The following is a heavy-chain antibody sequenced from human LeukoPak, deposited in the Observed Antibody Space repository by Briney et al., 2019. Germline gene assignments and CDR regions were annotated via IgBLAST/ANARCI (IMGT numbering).Heavy chain of an antibody. D-gene: IGHD2-15*01. CDR1: GGTFSSYA. CDR3: ARGKFCSGGSCYQNLNWFDP. J-gene: IGHJ5*02. CDR2: INPNSGGA. V-gene: IGHV1-2*06. Sequence: ASVKVSCKASGGTFSSYAISWVRQAPGQGLEWMGRINPNSGGANYAQKFQGRVTMTRDTSISTAYMELSGLRSDDTAVYYCARGKFCSGGSCYQNLNWFDPWGQGTLVTVSS.